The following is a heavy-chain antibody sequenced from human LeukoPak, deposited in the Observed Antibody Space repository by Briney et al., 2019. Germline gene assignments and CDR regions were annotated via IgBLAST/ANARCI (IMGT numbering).Heavy chain of an antibody. D-gene: IGHD6-13*01. CDR2: INTNTGNP. CDR1: GYTFTGYY. J-gene: IGHJ4*02. CDR3: ARGSAYSSSWYVDY. V-gene: IGHV7-4-1*02. Sequence: ASVKVSCKASGYTFTGYYMHWVRQAPGQRLGLMGWINTNTGNPTYAQGFTGRFVFSLDTSVSTAYLQISSLKAEDTAVYYCARGSAYSSSWYVDYWGQGTLVTVSS.